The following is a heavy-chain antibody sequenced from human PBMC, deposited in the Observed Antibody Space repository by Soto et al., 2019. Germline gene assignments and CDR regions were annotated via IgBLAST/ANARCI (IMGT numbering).Heavy chain of an antibody. CDR1: GGSIGTYY. D-gene: IGHD3-16*01. V-gene: IGHV4-59*01. CDR2: IYHRGST. Sequence: KASETLSLTCTVSGGSIGTYYWYWLRQFPGKGLEWIGFIYHRGSTHYSPSLESRVSMSMDTSKNQFSLNLTSVTAADTAVYYCAREAAVSSNWLDPWCQGTLVTVSS. CDR3: AREAAVSSNWLDP. J-gene: IGHJ5*02.